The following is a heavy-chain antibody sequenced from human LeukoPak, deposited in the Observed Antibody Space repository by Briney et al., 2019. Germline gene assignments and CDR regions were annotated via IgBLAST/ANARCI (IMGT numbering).Heavy chain of an antibody. J-gene: IGHJ4*02. CDR3: ARLEADSSGSY. D-gene: IGHD3-22*01. CDR2: IYYSRST. CDR1: GGSISNTLYY. V-gene: IGHV4-39*07. Sequence: SETLSLTCTVSGGSISNTLYYWAWIRQPPGKGLESIGSIYYSRSTYYSPSLKSRVTISVDTSKNQFSLKLSSVTAADTAVYYCARLEADSSGSYWGQGTLVTVSS.